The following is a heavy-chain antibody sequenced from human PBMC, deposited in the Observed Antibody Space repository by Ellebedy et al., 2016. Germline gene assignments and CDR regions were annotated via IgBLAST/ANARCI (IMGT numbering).Heavy chain of an antibody. CDR1: GFTFSSSA. V-gene: IGHV3-23*01. CDR2: ITSGGGNT. J-gene: IGHJ4*02. CDR3: ANRNAFYFDY. Sequence: GGSLRLSCAASGFTFSSSAMSWVRQAPGKGLEWVSSITSGGGNTYYADSVKGRFTISRDNSKNTLYLQMSSLRAEDTAVYYCANRNAFYFDYWGQGTLVTVSS. D-gene: IGHD1-1*01.